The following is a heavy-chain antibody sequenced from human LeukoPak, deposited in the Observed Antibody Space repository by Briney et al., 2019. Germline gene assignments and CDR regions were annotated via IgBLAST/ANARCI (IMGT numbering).Heavy chain of an antibody. J-gene: IGHJ3*02. D-gene: IGHD3-3*01. CDR3: ARDYDFWSGYSPDAFDI. CDR1: GYTFTGYY. Sequence: ASVKVSCKASGYTFTGYYMHWVRQSPGQGLEWMGWINPNSGGTNYAQKFQGRVTMTRDTSISTAYMELSRLRSDDTAVYYCARDYDFWSGYSPDAFDIWGQGTMVTVSS. CDR2: INPNSGGT. V-gene: IGHV1-2*02.